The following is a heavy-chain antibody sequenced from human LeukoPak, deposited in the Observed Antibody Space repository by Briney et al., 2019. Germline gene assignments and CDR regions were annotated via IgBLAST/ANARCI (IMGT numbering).Heavy chain of an antibody. CDR1: GDTFITYT. V-gene: IGHV1-69*04. CDR2: VIPSLDVS. CDR3: ARDHCSRGSCLGGH. Sequence: ASVKVSCKASGDTFITYTLSWVRQAPGQGLEWMGRVIPSLDVSNYAEKFQGRVTINADKSSSTTYMELTSLRSEDTAMYYCARDHCSRGSCLGGHWGQGTLVTVSS. D-gene: IGHD2-15*01. J-gene: IGHJ4*02.